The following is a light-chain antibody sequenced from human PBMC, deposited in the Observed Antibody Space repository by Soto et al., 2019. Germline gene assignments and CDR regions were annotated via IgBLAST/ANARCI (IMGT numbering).Light chain of an antibody. V-gene: IGLV2-23*02. CDR1: SSDVGGYHL. Sequence: QSALTQPASVSGSPGQSITISCTGTSSDVGGYHLVSWYQQHPDKAPKLIIYQVTKRPSGISNRFSGSQSGNTASLTISGLQAEDEADYYCCSYAGSSTFAFGGGTQLTVL. CDR3: CSYAGSSTFA. CDR2: QVT. J-gene: IGLJ3*02.